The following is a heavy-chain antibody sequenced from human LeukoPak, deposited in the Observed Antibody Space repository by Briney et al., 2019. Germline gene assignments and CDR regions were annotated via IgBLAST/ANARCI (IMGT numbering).Heavy chain of an antibody. Sequence: PSETLSLTCTVSGGSISSYYWSWIRQPPGKGLEWIGYIYYSGSTNYNPSLKSRVTISVDTSKNQFSLKLSSVTAADTAVYYCARAVLWSRGKWFDPWGQGTLVTVSS. D-gene: IGHD3-10*01. V-gene: IGHV4-59*01. CDR2: IYYSGST. CDR1: GGSISSYY. CDR3: ARAVLWSRGKWFDP. J-gene: IGHJ5*02.